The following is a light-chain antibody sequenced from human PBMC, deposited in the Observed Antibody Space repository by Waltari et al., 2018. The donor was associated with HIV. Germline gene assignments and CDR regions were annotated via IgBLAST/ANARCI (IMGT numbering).Light chain of an antibody. CDR1: HLFSSNY. V-gene: IGKV3-20*01. CDR3: HQYGSSPRT. Sequence: EVILTQSPGTLSLSPGERATLSCSPCHLFSSNYLAWYQQRPGQAPRLLIYNAFSRATGIPDRFSGSGSGTEFTLTISRLEPEDFGVYYCHQYGSSPRTFGQGTRVEIK. CDR2: NAF. J-gene: IGKJ1*01.